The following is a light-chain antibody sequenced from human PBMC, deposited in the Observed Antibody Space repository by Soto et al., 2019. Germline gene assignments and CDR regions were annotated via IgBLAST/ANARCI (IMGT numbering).Light chain of an antibody. J-gene: IGKJ1*01. CDR1: QSVSSN. CDR2: GAS. Sequence: EIVMTQSPATLSVSPGERATLSCRASQSVSSNLAWYQQKPGQAPRLLIYGASTRATGIPARFSGSGSGTVFSPPSSTLLFDFFAFYYCQQYNNSPEAFG. CDR3: QQYNNSPEA. V-gene: IGKV3-15*01.